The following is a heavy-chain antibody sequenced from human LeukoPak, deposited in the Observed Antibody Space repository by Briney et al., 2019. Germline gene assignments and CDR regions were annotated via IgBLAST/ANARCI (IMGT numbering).Heavy chain of an antibody. CDR2: IYYDGSNK. D-gene: IGHD3-22*01. J-gene: IGHJ6*02. Sequence: GRSLRLSCAASGFIFSSYGMHWVRQAPGKGLQWVAVIYYDGSNKYYADSVRGRFTISRDNSKNTLFLQMSSLRAEDTAVYYCARDTFYSSGVYGLDVWGQGTTVTVSS. V-gene: IGHV3-33*01. CDR1: GFIFSSYG. CDR3: ARDTFYSSGVYGLDV.